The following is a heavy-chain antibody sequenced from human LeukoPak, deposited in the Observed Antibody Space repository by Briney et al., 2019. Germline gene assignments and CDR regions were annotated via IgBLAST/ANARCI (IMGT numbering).Heavy chain of an antibody. Sequence: GESLRLSCAASGFTFSKYSMNWVRQAPGKGLEWVSAISGSGGSTYYADSVKGRFTISRDNSKNTLYLQMNSLRAEDTAVYYCAKEGDYGDYQIPYWGQGTLVTVSS. CDR1: GFTFSKYS. J-gene: IGHJ4*02. D-gene: IGHD4-17*01. CDR2: ISGSGGST. V-gene: IGHV3-23*01. CDR3: AKEGDYGDYQIPY.